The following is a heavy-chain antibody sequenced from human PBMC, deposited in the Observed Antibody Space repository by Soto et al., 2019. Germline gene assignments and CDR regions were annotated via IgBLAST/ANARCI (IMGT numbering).Heavy chain of an antibody. CDR3: ARAPDYGDPSAAFDI. J-gene: IGHJ3*02. CDR1: GLTFSIYG. V-gene: IGHV3-33*08. Sequence: PGGSLRLSCEASGLTFSIYGMHWVRQAPGKGLEWVAVIWYDGSNKYYADSVKGRFTISRDNSKNTLYLQMNSLRAEDTAVYYCARAPDYGDPSAAFDIWGQGTMVTVSS. CDR2: IWYDGSNK. D-gene: IGHD4-17*01.